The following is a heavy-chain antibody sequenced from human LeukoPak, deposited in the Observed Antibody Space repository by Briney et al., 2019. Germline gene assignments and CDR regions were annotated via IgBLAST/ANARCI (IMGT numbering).Heavy chain of an antibody. CDR3: ARAVITFGGAVAKGFDC. J-gene: IGHJ4*02. CDR2: INHSGST. CDR1: GGSFSGYY. V-gene: IGHV4-34*01. Sequence: SETLSLTCAVYGGSFSGYYWSWLRHPPGKGLEWIGEINHSGSTNYNPSLKSRVTISVDTSKNQFSLNLSSVTAADTAVYYCARAVITFGGAVAKGFDCWGQGTLVTVSS. D-gene: IGHD3-16*01.